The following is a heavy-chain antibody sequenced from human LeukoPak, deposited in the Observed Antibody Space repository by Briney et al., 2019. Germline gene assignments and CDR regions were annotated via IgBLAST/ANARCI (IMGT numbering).Heavy chain of an antibody. V-gene: IGHV3-21*01. CDR2: ISSSSSYI. CDR3: TGHHQAYSRTY. Sequence: PGGSLRLSCAASGFTFSTYSMNWVRQAPGKGLEWVSSISSSSSYIYYADSVQGRFTISRDNARNSLFLQMNSLRAEDTAVYYCTGHHQAYSRTYWGQGTLVTVSS. D-gene: IGHD4-11*01. J-gene: IGHJ4*02. CDR1: GFTFSTYS.